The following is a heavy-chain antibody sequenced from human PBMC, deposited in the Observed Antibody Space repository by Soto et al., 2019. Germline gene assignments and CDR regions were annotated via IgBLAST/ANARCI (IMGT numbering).Heavy chain of an antibody. CDR1: GFAFSAYY. Sequence: PAGSLILSCPASGFAFSAYYMRWIRQAAGKGLEWVSYFSSSGSTIYYADSVKGGFTIFRDNAKNSLYLQMIRLRAEDTAVSYYARAPIIAVADPREHWGQGTLVTVSS. CDR3: ARAPIIAVADPREH. V-gene: IGHV3-11*01. CDR2: FSSSGSTI. J-gene: IGHJ1*01. D-gene: IGHD6-19*01.